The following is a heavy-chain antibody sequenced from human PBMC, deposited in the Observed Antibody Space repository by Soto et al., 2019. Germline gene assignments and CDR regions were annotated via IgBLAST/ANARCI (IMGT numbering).Heavy chain of an antibody. CDR1: GFTFSHYA. CDR2: MTYGGSNE. CDR3: AKDGSNNFDY. J-gene: IGHJ4*02. V-gene: IGHV3-30*18. D-gene: IGHD1-26*01. Sequence: QVQLVESGGGVVQPGRSPRLSCAASGFTFSHYAMHWVRQAPGKGLEWVALMTYGGSNEYYADSVKGRFTISRDNSKNTRYLQMNSLRTGDTAVYYCAKDGSNNFDYCGQGTLVTVSS.